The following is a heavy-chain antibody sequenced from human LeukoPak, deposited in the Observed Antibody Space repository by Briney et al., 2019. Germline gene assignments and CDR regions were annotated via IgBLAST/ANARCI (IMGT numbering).Heavy chain of an antibody. CDR3: ARKEYYFDY. CDR2: IYYSGST. V-gene: IGHV4-59*01. Sequence: SETLSLTCTVSGGSISSYYWSWIRQPPGKGLEWIGYIYYSGSTNYNPSLKSRVTISVDTSKNQFSLKLSSVTAADTAVYYCARKEYYFDYWGQGTLVTVS. CDR1: GGSISSYY. J-gene: IGHJ4*02. D-gene: IGHD3-10*01.